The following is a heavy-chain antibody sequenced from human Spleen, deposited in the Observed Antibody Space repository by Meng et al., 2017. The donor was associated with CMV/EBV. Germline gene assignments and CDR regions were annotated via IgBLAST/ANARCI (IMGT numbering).Heavy chain of an antibody. CDR3: ARESITIFGVVTLYYYGMDV. J-gene: IGHJ6*02. CDR1: GYTFSGYY. D-gene: IGHD3-3*01. CDR2: ISPNSGGI. V-gene: IGHV1-2*02. Sequence: ASVKVSCKASGYTFSGYYIHWVRQAPGQGLGWMGWISPNSGGIHYAQKFQGRVTMTRDTSISTAYMELSRLRSDDTAVYYCARESITIFGVVTLYYYGMDVWGQGTTVTVSS.